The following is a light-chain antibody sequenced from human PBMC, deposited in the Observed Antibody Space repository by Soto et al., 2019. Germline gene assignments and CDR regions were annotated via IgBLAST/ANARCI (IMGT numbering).Light chain of an antibody. Sequence: QSALTQPASVSGSPGQSITISCTGTSSDIGADDFVSWYQHQPDKTPKLIIFEVTYRPTGISHRFSASKSGNTASLTISGLEAEDEAFYYCSSYRKTTFPHVVFGGGTKLTVL. J-gene: IGLJ2*01. CDR2: EVT. CDR1: SSDIGADDF. V-gene: IGLV2-14*01. CDR3: SSYRKTTFPHVV.